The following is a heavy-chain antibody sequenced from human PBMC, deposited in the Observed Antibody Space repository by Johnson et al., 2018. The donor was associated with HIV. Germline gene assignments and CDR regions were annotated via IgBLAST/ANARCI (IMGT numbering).Heavy chain of an antibody. V-gene: IGHV3-15*01. D-gene: IGHD4-17*01. Sequence: VHLVESGGGVVRPGGSLRLSCAASGFTFSNAWMSWVRQAPGKGLEWVGRIKSKSDGGTTDYAAPVKGRFTMSRDDSKSTLYLQMNSLKTGGTGVYYCTADRTYGEGGGGTKHAFDIWGQGTMVTVSS. CDR2: IKSKSDGGTT. J-gene: IGHJ3*02. CDR1: GFTFSNAW. CDR3: TADRTYGEGGGGTKHAFDI.